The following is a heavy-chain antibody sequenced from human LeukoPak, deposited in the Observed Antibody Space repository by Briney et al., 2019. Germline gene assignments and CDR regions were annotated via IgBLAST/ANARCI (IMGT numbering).Heavy chain of an antibody. Sequence: SETLSLTCTVSGGSINSYYWSWIRQPPGKGLEWIGYIYHSGSANYKPSLKSRVTISVDTSKNQFSLRLSSVTAADTAVYYCARVTGYMIEDYFDYWGQGTLVTVSS. CDR3: ARVTGYMIEDYFDY. J-gene: IGHJ4*02. CDR1: GGSINSYY. CDR2: IYHSGSA. V-gene: IGHV4-59*01. D-gene: IGHD3-22*01.